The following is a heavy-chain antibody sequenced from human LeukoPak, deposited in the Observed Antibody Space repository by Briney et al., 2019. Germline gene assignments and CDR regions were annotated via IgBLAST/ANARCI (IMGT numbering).Heavy chain of an antibody. CDR1: GFTFSSYD. V-gene: IGHV3-13*01. J-gene: IGHJ4*02. D-gene: IGHD2-15*01. Sequence: GGSLRLSCAPSGFTFSSYDMHWVRQATGKGLEWVSAIGTAGDTYYPGSVKGRFTISRENAKNSLYLQMNSLRAGDTAVYYCARSQGYCRGGSCYLFDYWGQGTLVTVSS. CDR3: ARSQGYCRGGSCYLFDY. CDR2: IGTAGDT.